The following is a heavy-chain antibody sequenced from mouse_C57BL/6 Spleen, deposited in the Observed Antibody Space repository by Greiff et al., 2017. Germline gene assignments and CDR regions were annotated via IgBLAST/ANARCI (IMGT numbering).Heavy chain of an antibody. J-gene: IGHJ2*01. Sequence: QVQLQQPGAELVRPGTSVKLSCKASGYTFTSYWMHWVKQRPGQGLEWIGVIDPSDSYTNYNQKFKGKATLTVDTSSSTAYMQRSSLTSEDSAVYYGARRLLVPNTFDYWGQGTTLTVSS. CDR3: ARRLLVPNTFDY. CDR2: IDPSDSYT. CDR1: GYTFTSYW. V-gene: IGHV1-59*01. D-gene: IGHD2-1*01.